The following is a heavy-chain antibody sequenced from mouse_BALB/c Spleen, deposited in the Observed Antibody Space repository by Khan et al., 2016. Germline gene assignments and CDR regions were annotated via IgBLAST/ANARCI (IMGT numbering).Heavy chain of an antibody. Sequence: QVQLQQSGAELMKPGASVKISCKATGYTFSRYWIEWVKERPGHGLAWIGEILPGTGSTNYNEKLKGKATFTAATSSNTAYIQLSSLTSEDSAVYYCARGADWGRGTLVTVSA. CDR3: ARGAD. V-gene: IGHV1-9*01. CDR2: ILPGTGST. CDR1: GYTFSRYW. J-gene: IGHJ3*01.